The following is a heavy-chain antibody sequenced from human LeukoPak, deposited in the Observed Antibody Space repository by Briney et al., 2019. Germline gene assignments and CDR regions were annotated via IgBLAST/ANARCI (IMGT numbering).Heavy chain of an antibody. CDR2: ISSSGSTI. Sequence: PGGSLRLSCAASGFTFSDYYMSWIRQAPGKGLKWVSYISSSGSTIYYADSVKGRFTISRDNAKNSLYLQMNSLRAEDTAVYYCARDMRYFDWLSYFDYWGQGTLVTVSS. D-gene: IGHD3-9*01. V-gene: IGHV3-11*01. J-gene: IGHJ4*02. CDR1: GFTFSDYY. CDR3: ARDMRYFDWLSYFDY.